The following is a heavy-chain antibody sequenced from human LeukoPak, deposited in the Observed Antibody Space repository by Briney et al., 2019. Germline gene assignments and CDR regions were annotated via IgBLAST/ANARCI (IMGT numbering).Heavy chain of an antibody. V-gene: IGHV3-23*01. J-gene: IGHJ4*02. CDR2: ISGSGGST. CDR3: AKDGDRYNWNYEGDY. CDR1: GFTFSSYA. Sequence: GSLRLSCPASGFTFSSYALSWVRQAPGKGLEWVSAISGSGGSTYYADSVKGRFTISRDNSKNTLYLQMNSLRAEDTAVYYCAKDGDRYNWNYEGDYWGQGTLVTVSS. D-gene: IGHD1-7*01.